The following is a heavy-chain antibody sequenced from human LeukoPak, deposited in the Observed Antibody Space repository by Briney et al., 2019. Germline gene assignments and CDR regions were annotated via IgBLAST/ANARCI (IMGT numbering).Heavy chain of an antibody. J-gene: IGHJ4*02. CDR3: ASATVTTGGRFDY. D-gene: IGHD4-17*01. CDR2: INHSGST. V-gene: IGHV4-34*01. Sequence: PSETLSLTCAVYGGSFSGYYWSWIRRPPGKGLEWIGEINHSGSTNYNPSLKSRVTISVDTSKNQFSLKLSSVTAADTAVYYCASATVTTGGRFDYWGQGTLVTVSS. CDR1: GGSFSGYY.